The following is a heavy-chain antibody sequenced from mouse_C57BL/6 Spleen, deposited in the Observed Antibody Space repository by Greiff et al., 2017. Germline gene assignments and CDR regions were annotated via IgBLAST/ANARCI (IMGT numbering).Heavy chain of an antibody. CDR3: ARRGIYYDYDERGGGFDY. Sequence: FQLQQSGAELARPGASVKLSCKASGYTFTSYGISWVKQRTGQGLEWIGEIYPRSGNTYYNEKFKGKATLTADKSSSTAYMELRSLTSEDSAVYFCARRGIYYDYDERGGGFDYWGQGTTLTVSS. CDR1: GYTFTSYG. J-gene: IGHJ2*01. V-gene: IGHV1-81*01. D-gene: IGHD2-4*01. CDR2: IYPRSGNT.